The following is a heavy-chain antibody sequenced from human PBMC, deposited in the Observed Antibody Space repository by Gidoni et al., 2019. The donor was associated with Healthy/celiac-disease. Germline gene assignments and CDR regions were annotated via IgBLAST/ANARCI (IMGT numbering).Heavy chain of an antibody. Sequence: EVQLLESGGGLVQTGGYLRLSCAASGFTFSSYAMGWVRQAPGKGLEWVAAIGGSGGSTYYADSVKGRFTISRDNSKNTLYLQMNSLRAEDTAVYYCAKVVAARTDAFDIWGQGTMVTVSS. CDR3: AKVVAARTDAFDI. V-gene: IGHV3-23*01. D-gene: IGHD1-26*01. CDR1: GFTFSSYA. CDR2: IGGSGGST. J-gene: IGHJ3*02.